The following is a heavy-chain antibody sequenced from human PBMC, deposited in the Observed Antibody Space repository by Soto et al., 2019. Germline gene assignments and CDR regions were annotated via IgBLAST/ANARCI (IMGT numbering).Heavy chain of an antibody. D-gene: IGHD6-6*01. CDR3: ARNESSNIYGMDV. J-gene: IGHJ6*02. CDR2: ISGSSFSI. CDR1: GFTFSSYS. Sequence: PGGSLRLSCAASGFTFSSYSMNWFRQAPGKGLEWVSSISGSSFSINYADSVKGRFSISRDNAQNSLHLQMNNLRAEDTAVYYCARNESSNIYGMDVWGQGTTVTVSS. V-gene: IGHV3-21*01.